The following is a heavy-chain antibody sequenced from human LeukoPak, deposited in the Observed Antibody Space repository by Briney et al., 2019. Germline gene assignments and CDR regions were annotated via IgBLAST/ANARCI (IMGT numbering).Heavy chain of an antibody. V-gene: IGHV4-59*01. CDR1: GGSISSYY. D-gene: IGHD3-3*01. CDR3: ARGRRGTIFGVVTSNGYLYYYYYMDV. J-gene: IGHJ6*03. CDR2: IYYSGGT. Sequence: SETLSLTCTVSGGSISSYYWSWIRQPPGKGLEWIGYIYYSGGTNYNPSLKSRVTISVDTSKNQFSLKLSSVTAADTAVYYCARGRRGTIFGVVTSNGYLYYYYYMDVWGKGTTVTVSS.